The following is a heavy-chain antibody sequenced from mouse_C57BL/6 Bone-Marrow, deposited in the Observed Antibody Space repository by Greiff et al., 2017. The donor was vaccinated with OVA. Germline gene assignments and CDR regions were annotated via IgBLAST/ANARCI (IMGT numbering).Heavy chain of an antibody. CDR3: ARMGYAMDY. Sequence: QVQLQQPGAELVMPGASVKLSCKASGYTFTSYWMHWVKQRPGQGLEWIGEIDPSVSYTNYNQKFKGKSTLTVDKSSSTAYMQLSSLTSEDSAVYYCARMGYAMDYWGQGTSVTVSS. CDR1: GYTFTSYW. CDR2: IDPSVSYT. J-gene: IGHJ4*01. V-gene: IGHV1-69*01.